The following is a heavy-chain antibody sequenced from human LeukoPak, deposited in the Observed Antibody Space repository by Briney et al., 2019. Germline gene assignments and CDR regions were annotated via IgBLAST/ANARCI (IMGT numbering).Heavy chain of an antibody. CDR2: ISSSSSYI. CDR3: AREGDGGSFDY. J-gene: IGHJ4*02. Sequence: GGSLRLSCAASGFTFSSYSMNWVRQAPWKGLEWVSSISSSSSYIYYADSVKGRFTISRDNSKNSLYLQMNSLRAEDTAVYYCAREGDGGSFDYWGQGTLVTVSS. CDR1: GFTFSSYS. V-gene: IGHV3-21*01. D-gene: IGHD1-26*01.